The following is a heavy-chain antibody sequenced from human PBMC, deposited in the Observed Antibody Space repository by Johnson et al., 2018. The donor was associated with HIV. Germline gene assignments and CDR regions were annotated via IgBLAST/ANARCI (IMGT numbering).Heavy chain of an antibody. J-gene: IGHJ3*02. D-gene: IGHD3-10*01. V-gene: IGHV3-7*05. CDR2: IKQDGSEK. Sequence: VQLVESGGDLVQPGGSLRLSCVVSGFTFSSYWMNWVRQGPGKGLEWVANIKQDGSEKHYADSVKGRFTISRDNSKNTLYLQMNSLRAEDTAVYYCAKTPMVRGSEGAFDIWGQGTMVTVSS. CDR3: AKTPMVRGSEGAFDI. CDR1: GFTFSSYW.